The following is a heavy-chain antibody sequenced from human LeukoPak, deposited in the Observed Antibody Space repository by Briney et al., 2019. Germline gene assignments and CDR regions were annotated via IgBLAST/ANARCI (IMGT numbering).Heavy chain of an antibody. CDR3: AREGPMGYGDPNNAFDI. J-gene: IGHJ3*02. Sequence: SQTHSLTCAISGDSVSSYSAAWNWIRQSPSRGLEWLGRTYYRSKWYNDYAVSVKSRITINPDTSKNQFSLQLNSVTPEDTAVYYCAREGPMGYGDPNNAFDIWGQGTMVTVSS. D-gene: IGHD4-17*01. CDR1: GDSVSSYSAA. V-gene: IGHV6-1*01. CDR2: TYYRSKWYN.